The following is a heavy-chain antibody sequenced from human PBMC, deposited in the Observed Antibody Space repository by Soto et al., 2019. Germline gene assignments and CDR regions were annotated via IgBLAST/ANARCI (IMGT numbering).Heavy chain of an antibody. Sequence: PGGSLRLSCAASGFTFSSYAMHWVRQAPGKGLEWVAVISYDGSNKYYADSVKGRFTISRDNSKNTLYLQMNSLRAEDTAVYYCARDEAIVVVPAAMSFYYYYGMDVWGQGTTVTVSS. V-gene: IGHV3-30-3*01. CDR1: GFTFSSYA. D-gene: IGHD2-2*01. J-gene: IGHJ6*02. CDR2: ISYDGSNK. CDR3: ARDEAIVVVPAAMSFYYYYGMDV.